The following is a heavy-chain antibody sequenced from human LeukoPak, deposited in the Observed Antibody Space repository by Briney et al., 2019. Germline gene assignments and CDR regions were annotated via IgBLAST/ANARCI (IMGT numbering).Heavy chain of an antibody. J-gene: IGHJ6*02. CDR1: GFTFSSYE. CDR2: ISSSGSTI. V-gene: IGHV3-48*03. Sequence: PGGSLRLSCAASGFTFSSYEMNWVRQAPGKGLEWVSYISSSGSTIYYADSVKGRFTISRDNAKNSLYLQMNSLRAEDTAVYYCARLAVTATGNYYYYDAMDVWGQGTAVTVSS. CDR3: ARLAVTATGNYYYYDAMDV. D-gene: IGHD2-21*02.